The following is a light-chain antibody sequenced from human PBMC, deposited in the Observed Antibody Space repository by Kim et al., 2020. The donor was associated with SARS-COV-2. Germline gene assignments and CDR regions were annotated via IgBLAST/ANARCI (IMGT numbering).Light chain of an antibody. J-gene: IGLJ2*01. Sequence: QRVTISCSGSSSNIGSNYVYWYQQLPGTAPKLLIYSNNQRPSGVPDRFSGSKSGTSASLAISGLRSEDEADYYCAAWDDSLSDVVFGGGTQLTVL. V-gene: IGLV1-47*02. CDR1: SSNIGSNY. CDR2: SNN. CDR3: AAWDDSLSDVV.